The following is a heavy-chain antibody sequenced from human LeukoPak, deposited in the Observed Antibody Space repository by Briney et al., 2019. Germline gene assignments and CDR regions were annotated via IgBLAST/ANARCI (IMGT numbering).Heavy chain of an antibody. J-gene: IGHJ4*02. CDR1: GFTFSSYA. D-gene: IGHD4-17*01. Sequence: GGSLRLSCAASGFTFSSYAMHWVRQAPGKGLQWLALTSDDGSTKYYADSVKGRFTISRDNSQNALYLQMNSLRADETAIYYCARAPGGFHGDYSPIAYWGQGTLVTVSS. CDR3: ARAPGGFHGDYSPIAY. V-gene: IGHV3-30-3*01. CDR2: TSDDGSTK.